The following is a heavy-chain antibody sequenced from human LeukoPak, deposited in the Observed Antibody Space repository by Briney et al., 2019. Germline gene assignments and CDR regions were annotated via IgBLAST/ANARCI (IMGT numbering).Heavy chain of an antibody. V-gene: IGHV1-18*04. Sequence: ASVKVSCKASGYTVTSYGISWVRQAPGQGLEWMGWISAYNGNTNYAQKPQGRVTMTTDTSTSTAYMELRSLRSDDTAVYYCARTQDYCSGGSCYLPWFDPWGREPWSPSPQ. CDR2: ISAYNGNT. CDR3: ARTQDYCSGGSCYLPWFDP. D-gene: IGHD2-15*01. CDR1: GYTVTSYG. J-gene: IGHJ5*02.